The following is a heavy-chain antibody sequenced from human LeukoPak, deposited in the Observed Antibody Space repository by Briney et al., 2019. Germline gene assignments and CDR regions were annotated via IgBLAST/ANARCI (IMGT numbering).Heavy chain of an antibody. Sequence: GGSLRLPCAASGFTFSDYYMSWIRQAPGKGLEWVSYISSSGSTIYYADSVKGRFTISRDNAKNSLYLQMNSQRAEDTAVYYCAMSSSSQGGFDYWGQGTLVTVSS. CDR3: AMSSSSQGGFDY. D-gene: IGHD6-6*01. V-gene: IGHV3-11*01. CDR2: ISSSGSTI. CDR1: GFTFSDYY. J-gene: IGHJ4*02.